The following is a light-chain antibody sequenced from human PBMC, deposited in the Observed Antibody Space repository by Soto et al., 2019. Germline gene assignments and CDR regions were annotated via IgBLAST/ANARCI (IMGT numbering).Light chain of an antibody. CDR2: KAS. J-gene: IGKJ1*01. CDR3: QHYNSYSEA. CDR1: QSISSW. Sequence: DIQMTQSPSTLSASVGDRVTIICRASQSISSWLAWYQQKPGKAPKLLISKASNLDSGVPSRFSGSGSGTEFNLTISSLQPEDFATYYCQHYNSYSEAFGQGTKV. V-gene: IGKV1-5*03.